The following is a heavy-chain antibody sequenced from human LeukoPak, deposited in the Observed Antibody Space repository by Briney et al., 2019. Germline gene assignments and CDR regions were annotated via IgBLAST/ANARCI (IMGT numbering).Heavy chain of an antibody. Sequence: ASVWVSCKASGYTFTSYDINWVPPDTGQGLEWMGWMKPNSGNTGYAQKFQGRVTMTRNTSISTAYMGLSSLRSEDTAVYYWARGLARGVKECWGQGTLVTVSS. V-gene: IGHV1-8*01. CDR1: GYTFTSYD. J-gene: IGHJ4*02. CDR2: MKPNSGNT. D-gene: IGHD3-10*01. CDR3: ARGLARGVKEC.